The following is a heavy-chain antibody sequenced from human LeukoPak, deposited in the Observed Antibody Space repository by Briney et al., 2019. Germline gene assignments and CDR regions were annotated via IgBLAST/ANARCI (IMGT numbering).Heavy chain of an antibody. Sequence: PGGSLRLSCAASGFTFSNAWMSRVRQAPGKGLEWVGRIKSKTDGGTTDYAAPVKGRFTISRDDSKNTLYLQMSSLKTEDTAVYYCTTDLVGAALDYWGQGTLVTVSS. J-gene: IGHJ4*02. CDR3: TTDLVGAALDY. D-gene: IGHD1-26*01. CDR1: GFTFSNAW. V-gene: IGHV3-15*01. CDR2: IKSKTDGGTT.